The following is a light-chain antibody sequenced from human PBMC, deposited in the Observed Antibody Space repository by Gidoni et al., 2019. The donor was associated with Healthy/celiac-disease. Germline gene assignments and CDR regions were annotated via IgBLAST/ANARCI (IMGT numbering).Light chain of an antibody. CDR2: DAS. J-gene: IGKJ3*01. CDR1: QSVS. Sequence: ELVLTHSPATLSLSPGERATLSCGASQSVSRLLIYDASSRATGIPDRFSGRASGTDFTLTSSRLEPEDFAVYYCQQYSSSPTFGPGTKVEIK. V-gene: IGKV3D-20*01. CDR3: QQYSSSPT.